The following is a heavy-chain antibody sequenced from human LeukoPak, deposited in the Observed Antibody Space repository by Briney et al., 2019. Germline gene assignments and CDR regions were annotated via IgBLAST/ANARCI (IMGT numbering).Heavy chain of an antibody. Sequence: SETLSLTCAVYGGSFSGYYWSWIRQPPGKGLEWIGEINHSGSTNYNPSLKSRVTISVDTSKTQFSLNLTSVAAADTAVYYCARSDREWGVAFDIWGQGTMVTVSS. CDR1: GGSFSGYY. CDR3: ARSDREWGVAFDI. J-gene: IGHJ3*02. D-gene: IGHD2-8*01. V-gene: IGHV4-34*01. CDR2: INHSGST.